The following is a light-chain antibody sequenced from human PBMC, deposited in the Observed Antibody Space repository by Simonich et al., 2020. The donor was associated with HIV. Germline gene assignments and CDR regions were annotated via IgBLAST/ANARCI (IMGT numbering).Light chain of an antibody. CDR2: AAS. J-gene: IGKJ4*01. V-gene: IGKV1-39*01. Sequence: DIQMTQSTTSLSASIGDRVTITSRESQSISSYLNWYQQKPGKAPKLLVDAASSLQSGVPSRFSGSGSGTDFTLSISSLQPEDFATYYCQQSYSTPPTFGGGTKVEIK. CDR1: QSISSY. CDR3: QQSYSTPPT.